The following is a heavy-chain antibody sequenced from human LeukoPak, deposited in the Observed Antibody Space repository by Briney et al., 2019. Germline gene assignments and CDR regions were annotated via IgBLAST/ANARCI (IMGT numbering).Heavy chain of an antibody. J-gene: IGHJ4*02. D-gene: IGHD6-13*01. CDR2: IRYDGSNK. V-gene: IGHV3-30*02. Sequence: GGSLRLSCAASGFTFSSYAMNWVRQAPGKGLEWVAFIRYDGSNKYYADSVKGRFTISRDNSKNTLYLQMNSLRAEDTAVYYCAKLIAAAHYFDYWGQGTLVTVSS. CDR3: AKLIAAAHYFDY. CDR1: GFTFSSYA.